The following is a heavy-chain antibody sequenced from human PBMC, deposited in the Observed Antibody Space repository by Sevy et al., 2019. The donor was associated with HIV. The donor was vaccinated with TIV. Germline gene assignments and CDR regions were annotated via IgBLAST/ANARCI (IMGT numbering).Heavy chain of an antibody. Sequence: GGSLRLSCAASGFSVSSNYMSWVRQAPGKGLEWVGRSRNKANSYTTEYAASVKGRFTISRDDSKNSLYLQMNSLKAEDTAMYYCTKAGKTYYYDSNGPYGMDVWGQGTTVTVSS. CDR3: TKAGKTYYYDSNGPYGMDV. V-gene: IGHV3-72*01. D-gene: IGHD3-22*01. J-gene: IGHJ6*02. CDR2: SRNKANSYTT. CDR1: GFSVSSNY.